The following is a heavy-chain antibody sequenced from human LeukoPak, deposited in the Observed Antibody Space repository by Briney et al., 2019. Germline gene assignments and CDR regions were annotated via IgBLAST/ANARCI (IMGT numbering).Heavy chain of an antibody. CDR2: ISYDGSNK. Sequence: GGSLRLSCAASGFTFSSYGMHWVRQAPGKGLEWVAVISYDGSNKYYADSVKGRFTISRDNSKNTLYLQMNSLRAEDTAVYYCAKDVRYCSGGSCFRYYYGMDVWGQGTTVTVSS. V-gene: IGHV3-30*18. CDR1: GFTFSSYG. J-gene: IGHJ6*02. CDR3: AKDVRYCSGGSCFRYYYGMDV. D-gene: IGHD2-15*01.